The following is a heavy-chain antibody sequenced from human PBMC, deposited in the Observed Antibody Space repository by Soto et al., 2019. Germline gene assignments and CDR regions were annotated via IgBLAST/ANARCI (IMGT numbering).Heavy chain of an antibody. CDR1: GFTFSSYA. CDR2: ITGSAGST. J-gene: IGHJ4*02. Sequence: EVQLLESGGGLVQPGGSLRLSCAASGFTFSSYAMSWVRQAPGKGLEWVSSITGSAGSTYCADSVKGRFTISRDNSKNTLYLQMNSLRAEDTAVYYCAKDRNRWLRFDLGYWGQGTLVTVSS. D-gene: IGHD5-12*01. CDR3: AKDRNRWLRFDLGY. V-gene: IGHV3-23*01.